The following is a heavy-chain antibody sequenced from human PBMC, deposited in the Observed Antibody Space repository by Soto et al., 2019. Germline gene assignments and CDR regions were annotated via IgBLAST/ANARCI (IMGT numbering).Heavy chain of an antibody. D-gene: IGHD3-10*02. Sequence: LSLTCTVSGVSVNTYCWSWVRQPAGRRPEWIGRIFPSGSTSYDPSLNSRVTMSLDTSKNQFYLNLNSVTAADTAVYYCARCVNMCFDYWGQGIPVTVSS. V-gene: IGHV4-4*07. J-gene: IGHJ4*02. CDR2: IFPSGST. CDR3: ARCVNMCFDY. CDR1: GVSVNTYC.